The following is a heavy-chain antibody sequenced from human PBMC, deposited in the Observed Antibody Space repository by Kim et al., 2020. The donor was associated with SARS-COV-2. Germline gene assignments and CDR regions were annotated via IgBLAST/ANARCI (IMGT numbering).Heavy chain of an antibody. J-gene: IGHJ6*02. CDR2: IIPIFGTA. Sequence: SVKVSCKASGGTFSSYAISWVRQAPGQGLEWMGGIIPIFGTANYAQKFQGRVTITADESTSTAYMELSSLRSEDTAVYYCARDTALRNAYYYYGMDVWGQGTTVTVSS. D-gene: IGHD5-12*01. CDR1: GGTFSSYA. V-gene: IGHV1-69*13. CDR3: ARDTALRNAYYYYGMDV.